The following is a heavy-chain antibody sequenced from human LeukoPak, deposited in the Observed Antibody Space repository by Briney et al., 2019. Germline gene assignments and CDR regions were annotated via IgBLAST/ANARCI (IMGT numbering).Heavy chain of an antibody. CDR2: ISSGSSYI. CDR1: GFILSNSA. J-gene: IGHJ4*02. V-gene: IGHV3-21*01. D-gene: IGHD6-13*01. CDR3: ARDIRAAASR. Sequence: PGGSLRLSCAASGFILSNSAMTWVRQAPGKGLEWVSSISSGSSYIYYADSVKGRFTISRDNAKNSLYLQMNSLRAEDTAVYYCARDIRAAASRWGQGTLVTVSS.